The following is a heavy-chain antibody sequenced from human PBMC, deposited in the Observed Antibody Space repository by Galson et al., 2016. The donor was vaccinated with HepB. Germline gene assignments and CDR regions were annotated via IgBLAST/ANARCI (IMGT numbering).Heavy chain of an antibody. CDR2: FYPRDPDS. V-gene: IGHV5-51*01. D-gene: IGHD6-6*01. CDR1: GYSFATYW. CDR3: ARSDYSSSYTFDY. J-gene: IGHJ4*02. Sequence: SGAEVKKPGESLKISCEASGYSFATYWIAWVRQMPGKGLEWMGIFYPRDPDSRYSPSFQGQVTISADKSISTAYLQWSSLRASDTAIYYCARSDYSSSYTFDYWGQGTLVIVSS.